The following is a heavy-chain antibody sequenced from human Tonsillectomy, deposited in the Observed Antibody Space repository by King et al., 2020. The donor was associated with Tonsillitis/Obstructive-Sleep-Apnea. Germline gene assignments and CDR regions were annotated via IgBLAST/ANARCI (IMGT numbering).Heavy chain of an antibody. CDR1: GGSISSHY. CDR3: ARDMVLEAGGDAFDI. Sequence: QLQESGPGPVKPSETLSLTCTVSGGSISSHYWSWIRQPPGKGLEWIGYIYYSGSTNYNPPLKSRVTISVDTSKNQFSLKLSTVTAADTAVYYCARDMVLEAGGDAFDIWGQGAMVTVSS. CDR2: IYYSGST. J-gene: IGHJ3*02. V-gene: IGHV4-59*11. D-gene: IGHD2-8*01.